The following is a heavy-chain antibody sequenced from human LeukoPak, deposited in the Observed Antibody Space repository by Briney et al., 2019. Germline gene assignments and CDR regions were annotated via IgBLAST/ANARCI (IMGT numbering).Heavy chain of an antibody. V-gene: IGHV3-30*03. J-gene: IGHJ4*02. CDR2: ISYDGSNK. Sequence: GGSLRLSCAASRFTFSSFWMSWVRQAPGKGLEWVAVISYDGSNKYYADSVKGRFTISRDNSKNTLYLQMNSLRAEDTAVYYCARGLIQLWLQFVYWGQGTLVTVSS. CDR1: RFTFSSFW. CDR3: ARGLIQLWLQFVY. D-gene: IGHD5-18*01.